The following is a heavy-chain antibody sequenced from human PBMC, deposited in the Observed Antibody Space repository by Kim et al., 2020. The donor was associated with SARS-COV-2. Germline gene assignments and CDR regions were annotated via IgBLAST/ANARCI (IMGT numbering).Heavy chain of an antibody. Sequence: SAGCVKGRFTISKDNSKHTLYLQMSSLRAEDTAVYYCAKAAHITLNGFDSWGQGTLVTVSS. J-gene: IGHJ5*01. CDR3: AKAAHITLNGFDS. V-gene: IGHV3-23*01. D-gene: IGHD3-16*01.